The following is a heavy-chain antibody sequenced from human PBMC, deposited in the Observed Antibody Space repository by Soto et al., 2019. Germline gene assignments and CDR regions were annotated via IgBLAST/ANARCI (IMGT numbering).Heavy chain of an antibody. CDR3: ARVGSSTANWSDP. J-gene: IGHJ5*02. CDR1: GDAIYIGGYY. V-gene: IGHV4-31*03. Sequence: SETLSLTCTVSGDAIYIGGYYWTWIRQHPGKGLEWIGYTYHTGKTSYNPSLESRVTMSVATSKHQFSLKLAAVTAAATAVYYCARVGSSTANWSDPWGQGTLFSVSS. D-gene: IGHD2-2*01. CDR2: TYHTGKT.